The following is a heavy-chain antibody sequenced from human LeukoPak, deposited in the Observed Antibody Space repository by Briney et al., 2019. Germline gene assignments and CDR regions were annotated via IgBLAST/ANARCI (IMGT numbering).Heavy chain of an antibody. V-gene: IGHV1-2*02. D-gene: IGHD6-13*01. CDR3: AREDGDGSSWGTWGFDP. Sequence: APVKVSCKASGYTFTGYYMHWVRQAPGQGLEWMGWINPNSGGTNYAQKFQGRVTMTRDTSISTAYMELSRLRSDDAAVYYCAREDGDGSSWGTWGFDPWGQGTLVTVSS. J-gene: IGHJ5*02. CDR2: INPNSGGT. CDR1: GYTFTGYY.